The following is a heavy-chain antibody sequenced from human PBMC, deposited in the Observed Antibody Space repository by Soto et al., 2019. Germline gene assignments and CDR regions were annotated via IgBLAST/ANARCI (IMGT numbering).Heavy chain of an antibody. CDR3: AKEKSVINSGYDAFDI. CDR2: VTFDGSHQ. Sequence: GGSLRLSCAASGFSFSSHGMHWVRQAPGKGLEWVAVVTFDGSHQYYADSVKGRFTISRDNSRNMVYLQMNSLREDDTAIYFCAKEKSVINSGYDAFDIWGRGTVVTVSS. J-gene: IGHJ3*02. V-gene: IGHV3-30*18. CDR1: GFSFSSHG. D-gene: IGHD5-12*01.